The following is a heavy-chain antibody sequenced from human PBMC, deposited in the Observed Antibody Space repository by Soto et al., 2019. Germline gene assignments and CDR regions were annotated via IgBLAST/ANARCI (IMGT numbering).Heavy chain of an antibody. J-gene: IGHJ4*02. D-gene: IGHD3-22*01. Sequence: SETLSLTCTLSGDSISSSSYYWGWIRQPPGKGLEWIGSIYYSGSTYYNPSLKSRVTISVDTSRIHFSLKLISVTAADTAVYYWARQSYDSSDYFDYWGQGTLVTVSS. CDR2: IYYSGST. V-gene: IGHV4-39*01. CDR1: GDSISSSSYY. CDR3: ARQSYDSSDYFDY.